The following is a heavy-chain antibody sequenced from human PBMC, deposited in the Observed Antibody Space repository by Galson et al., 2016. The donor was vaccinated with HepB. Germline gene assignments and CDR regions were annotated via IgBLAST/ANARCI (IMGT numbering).Heavy chain of an antibody. CDR3: ARLLAGATYFDY. CDR1: GFSLSNTEMG. Sequence: PALVKPTQTLALTCTVSGFSLSNTEMGVSWIRQAPGKALEWLAHSFSNDEKSYSTSLMSRLTISKDTSKSQVVLTMTNMDPVDTATYYCARLLAGATYFDYWGQGFLFSVSA. V-gene: IGHV2-26*01. J-gene: IGHJ4*02. CDR2: SFSNDEK. D-gene: IGHD3-3*02.